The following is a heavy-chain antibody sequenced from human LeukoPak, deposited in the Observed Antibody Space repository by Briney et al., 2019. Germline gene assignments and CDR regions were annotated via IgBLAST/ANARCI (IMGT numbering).Heavy chain of an antibody. CDR3: TRDRGAYSLYDY. CDR2: IRSKAYGETA. Sequence: GGSLRLSCTASEFTFGDYAMSWIRQAPGKGLEWVGFIRSKAYGETADYAASVKGRFTISRDDSKAIAYLQMNSLKTEDTAVYHCTRDRGAYSLYDYWGQGTLVTVSS. CDR1: EFTFGDYA. V-gene: IGHV3-49*03. J-gene: IGHJ4*02. D-gene: IGHD4-11*01.